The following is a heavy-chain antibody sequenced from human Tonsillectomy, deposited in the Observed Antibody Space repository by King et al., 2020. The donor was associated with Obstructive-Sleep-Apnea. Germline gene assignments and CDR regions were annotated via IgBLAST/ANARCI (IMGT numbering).Heavy chain of an antibody. Sequence: VQLQQWGAGLLKPSETLSLTCAVYGGSFSGHYWSWIRQPPGKGLEWIGEINHSGSTNYNPSLKSRVTISVDTSKNQFSLKLSSVTAADTAVYYCAGGKRATMVRGVIKKPHYYNGMDVWGQGTTVTVSS. CDR2: INHSGST. CDR3: AGGKRATMVRGVIKKPHYYNGMDV. D-gene: IGHD3-10*01. J-gene: IGHJ6*02. CDR1: GGSFSGHY. V-gene: IGHV4-34*01.